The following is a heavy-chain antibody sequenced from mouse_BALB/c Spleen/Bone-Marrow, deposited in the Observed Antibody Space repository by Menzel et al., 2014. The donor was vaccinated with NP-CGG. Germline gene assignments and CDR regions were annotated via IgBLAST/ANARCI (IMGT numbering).Heavy chain of an antibody. CDR2: ISNGGGST. Sequence: EVQRVESGGGLVQPGGSLKLSCAASGFTFSSYTMSWVRQTPEKRLEWVAYISNGGGSTYYPDTVKGRFTISRDNAKNTLSLQMSSLNSEDTAMYYCARRGWSGGGDYWGQGTSVTVSS. J-gene: IGHJ4*01. V-gene: IGHV5-12-2*01. D-gene: IGHD2-3*01. CDR3: ARRGWSGGGDY. CDR1: GFTFSSYT.